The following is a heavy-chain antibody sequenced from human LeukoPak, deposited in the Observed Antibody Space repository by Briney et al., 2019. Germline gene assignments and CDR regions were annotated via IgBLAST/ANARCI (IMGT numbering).Heavy chain of an antibody. J-gene: IGHJ4*02. D-gene: IGHD1-1*01. CDR3: AKVWRGNYYDY. CDR2: ISETGDSK. Sequence: GGSLRLSCAASGFTFSSYGMSWVRQAPGKGLEWVSSISETGDSKYYADSVQGRFTISRDNSKNTLCLQMNGLRSEDTALYYCAKVWRGNYYDYWGQGTLVTVSS. V-gene: IGHV3-23*01. CDR1: GFTFSSYG.